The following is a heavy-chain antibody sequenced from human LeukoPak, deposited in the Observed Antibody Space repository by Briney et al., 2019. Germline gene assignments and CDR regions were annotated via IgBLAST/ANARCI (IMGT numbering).Heavy chain of an antibody. J-gene: IGHJ4*02. Sequence: ASVKVSCKASGYTFTGYYMHWVRQAPGQGLEWMGWINPNSGGTNYAQKFQGGVTMTRDTSISTAYMELSRLRSDDTAVYYCASSIFGVVIRDYWGQGTLVTVSS. CDR3: ASSIFGVVIRDY. CDR2: INPNSGGT. V-gene: IGHV1-2*02. CDR1: GYTFTGYY. D-gene: IGHD3-3*02.